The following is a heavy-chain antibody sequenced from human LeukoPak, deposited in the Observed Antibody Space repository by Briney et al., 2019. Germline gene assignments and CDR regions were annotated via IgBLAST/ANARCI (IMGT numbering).Heavy chain of an antibody. CDR3: ARDLYCSGGSCYPDY. CDR2: MKPDGSEI. Sequence: PGGSLRLSCAASGFTFTTYWMSWVRQAPGKGLEWVANMKPDGSEIFYVDSVKGRFTISRDNAKNSLYLQMNSLRAEDTAVYYCARDLYCSGGSCYPDYWGQGTLVTVSS. J-gene: IGHJ4*02. CDR1: GFTFTTYW. D-gene: IGHD2-15*01. V-gene: IGHV3-7*01.